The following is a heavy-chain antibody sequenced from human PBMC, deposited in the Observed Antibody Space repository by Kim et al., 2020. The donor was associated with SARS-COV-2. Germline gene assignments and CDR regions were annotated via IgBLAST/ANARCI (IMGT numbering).Heavy chain of an antibody. D-gene: IGHD2-2*01. CDR1: GFTFSSYS. V-gene: IGHV3-48*04. Sequence: GGSLRLSCAASGFTFSSYSMNWVRQAPGKGLEWVSYISSSSSTIYYADSVKGRFTISRDNAKNSLYLQMNSLRAEDTAVYYCAREPNIVVVPAAIGGTDAFDIWGQGTMVTVSS. CDR3: AREPNIVVVPAAIGGTDAFDI. J-gene: IGHJ3*02. CDR2: ISSSSSTI.